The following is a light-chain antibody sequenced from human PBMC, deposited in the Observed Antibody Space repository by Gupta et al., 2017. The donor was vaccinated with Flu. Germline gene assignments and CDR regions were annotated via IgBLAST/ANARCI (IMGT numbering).Light chain of an antibody. CDR3: LQEDSCPFP. Sequence: PAFVYSSVGNRVTYTCRASQGIVTDFRWYQQKPGNAPKLFIYDATRGQSGVPSSFSGSGFGPDFTLTISCPQPEDFANYYCLQEDSCPFPLGHRTEVDIK. CDR2: DAT. J-gene: IGKJ3*01. V-gene: IGKV1-6*01. CDR1: QGIVTD.